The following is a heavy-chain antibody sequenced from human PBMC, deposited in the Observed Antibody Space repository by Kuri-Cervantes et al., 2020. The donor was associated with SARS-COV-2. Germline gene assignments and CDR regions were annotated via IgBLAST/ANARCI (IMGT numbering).Heavy chain of an antibody. CDR3: ATESGGDFSGFDY. Sequence: SVKVSCKTSGFTFSTSAVQWVRQAPGQHLEWIGWIVVGSGYTRYEPKFQRRVTITSDVSTTTAYLDLTGLTSEDTAVYFCATESGGDFSGFDYWGQGTLVTVSS. D-gene: IGHD4-17*01. CDR1: GFTFSTSA. J-gene: IGHJ4*02. V-gene: IGHV1-58*01. CDR2: IVVGSGYT.